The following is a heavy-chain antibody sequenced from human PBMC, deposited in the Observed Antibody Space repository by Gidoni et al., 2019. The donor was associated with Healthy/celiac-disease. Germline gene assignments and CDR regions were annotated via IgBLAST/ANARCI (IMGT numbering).Heavy chain of an antibody. CDR2: IKSKTDGGTT. J-gene: IGHJ4*02. CDR3: TTVTGSYLAVYFDY. D-gene: IGHD1-26*01. V-gene: IGHV3-15*01. Sequence: EVQLVESGGGLVKPGGSLRLSCAASGFTFSNAWMSWVRQAPGKGLEWVGRIKSKTDGGTTDYAAPVKGRFTISRDDSKNTLYLQMNSLKTEDTAVYYCTTVTGSYLAVYFDYWGQGTLVTVSS. CDR1: GFTFSNAW.